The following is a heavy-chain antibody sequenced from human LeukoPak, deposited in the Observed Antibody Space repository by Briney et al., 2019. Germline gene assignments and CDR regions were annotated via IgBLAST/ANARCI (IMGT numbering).Heavy chain of an antibody. CDR2: ISYDGSNK. CDR1: GFTFSSYA. Sequence: GGSLRLSCAASGFTFSSYAMHWVRQAPGEGLEWVAVISYDGSNKYYADSVKSRFTISRDNSKNTLYLQMDSLRAEDTAVYYCARVNYDFWSGYNNLDYWGQGTLVTVSS. J-gene: IGHJ4*02. CDR3: ARVNYDFWSGYNNLDY. D-gene: IGHD3-3*01. V-gene: IGHV3-30-3*01.